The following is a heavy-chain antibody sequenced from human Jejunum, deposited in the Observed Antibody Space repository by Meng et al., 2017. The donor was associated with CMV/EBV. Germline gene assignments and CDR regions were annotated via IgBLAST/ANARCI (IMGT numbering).Heavy chain of an antibody. D-gene: IGHD2-2*01. CDR2: INTNTGNP. CDR3: ARETLGYCSSTSCYIGPPDY. J-gene: IGHJ4*02. V-gene: IGHV7-4-1*02. Sequence: VTVGLSGVGLKMLGAPVKVSCKASGYTFTSYAMNWVRQAPGQGLEWMGWINTNTGNPTYAQGFTGRFVFSLDTSVSTAYLQISSLKAEDTAVYYCARETLGYCSSTSCYIGPPDYWGQGTLVTVSS. CDR1: GYTFTSYA.